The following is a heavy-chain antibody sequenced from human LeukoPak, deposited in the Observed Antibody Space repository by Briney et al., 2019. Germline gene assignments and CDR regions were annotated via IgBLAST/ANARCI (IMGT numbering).Heavy chain of an antibody. D-gene: IGHD3/OR15-3a*01. V-gene: IGHV1-46*01. CDR1: GYTCTSYY. CDR2: IIPSGGST. CDR3: ARHFLDPPDGRFDY. J-gene: IGHJ4*02. Sequence: ASVKVSCKASGYTCTSYYMHWIRLPPGQGLEWMGIIIPSGGSTSYAQKFPRRVTMTRDTSTSTAYLELSSLRAQDTAVCFCARHFLDPPDGRFDYWGQGTLVTVSS.